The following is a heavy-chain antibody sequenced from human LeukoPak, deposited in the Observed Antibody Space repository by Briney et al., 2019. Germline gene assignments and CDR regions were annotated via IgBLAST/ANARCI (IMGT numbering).Heavy chain of an antibody. D-gene: IGHD3-10*01. CDR3: AGAKPKNMVRGLIMRRESRYYFDY. CDR1: GFTVSSNY. V-gene: IGHV3-53*01. Sequence: PGESLRLSCAASGFTVSSNYMSWVRQAPGKGLEWVSVIYSGGSTYYADSVKGRFTISRDNSKSTLYIQMNSLRAEDTAVYYCAGAKPKNMVRGLIMRRESRYYFDYWGQGTLVTVSS. CDR2: IYSGGST. J-gene: IGHJ4*02.